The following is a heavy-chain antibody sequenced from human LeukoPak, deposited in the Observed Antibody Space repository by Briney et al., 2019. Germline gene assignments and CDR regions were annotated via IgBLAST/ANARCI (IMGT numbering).Heavy chain of an antibody. Sequence: SETLSLTCTVSGGSISSTRYYWGWIRQPPGKGLEWIGSIYYSGNTYYNPSLKSRVTMSVDRSKNQFSLKLSSVTAADTAVYXXXXXXXXXXLGSSYGLPDWFDPWGQGTQVTVSS. V-gene: IGHV4-39*01. D-gene: IGHD3-10*01. J-gene: IGHJ5*02. CDR1: GGSISSTRYY. CDR2: IYYSGNT. CDR3: XXXXXXXXLGSSYGLPDWFDP.